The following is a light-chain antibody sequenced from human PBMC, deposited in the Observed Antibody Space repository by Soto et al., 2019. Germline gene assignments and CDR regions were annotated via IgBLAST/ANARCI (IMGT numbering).Light chain of an antibody. Sequence: IQLTQSPSSLSASVGDRVTITCRASQGISSYLAWYQQKPGKAPKLLIYAASTLQSGVASRFSGSGSGTDFTLTISILQPEDFATYYCQQLNSYPSFGQGTRLEIK. V-gene: IGKV1-9*01. J-gene: IGKJ5*01. CDR2: AAS. CDR3: QQLNSYPS. CDR1: QGISSY.